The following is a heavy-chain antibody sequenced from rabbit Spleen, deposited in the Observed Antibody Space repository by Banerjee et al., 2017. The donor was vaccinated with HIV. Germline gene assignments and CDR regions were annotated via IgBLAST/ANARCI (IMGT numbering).Heavy chain of an antibody. D-gene: IGHD8-1*01. V-gene: IGHV1S45*01. CDR2: IYAGSNEHT. CDR1: GFSFSSGYY. Sequence: QEQLVESGGDLVKPEGSLTLTCTASGFSFSSGYYMCWVRQAPGKGLEWIACIYAGSNEHTYYASWAKGRFTVSKASSTTVTLKMTSLTAADTATYFCARAGSNYLYYFDLWGQGTLVTVS. CDR3: ARAGSNYLYYFDL. J-gene: IGHJ4*01.